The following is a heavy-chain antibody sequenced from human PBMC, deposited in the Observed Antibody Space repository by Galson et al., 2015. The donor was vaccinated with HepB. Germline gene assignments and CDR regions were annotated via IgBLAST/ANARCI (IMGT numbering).Heavy chain of an antibody. D-gene: IGHD6-13*01. V-gene: IGHV3-23*01. CDR1: GFTFNSYA. CDR3: ATCSSWYYFDY. J-gene: IGHJ4*02. CDR2: ISGSGGST. Sequence: SLRLSCAASGFTFNSYAMTWVRQAPGEGLEWVSTISGSGGSTYYADSVKGRFTISRDNSKNTLYLQMNSLRAEDTAVYYCATCSSWYYFDYWGQGTLVTVSS.